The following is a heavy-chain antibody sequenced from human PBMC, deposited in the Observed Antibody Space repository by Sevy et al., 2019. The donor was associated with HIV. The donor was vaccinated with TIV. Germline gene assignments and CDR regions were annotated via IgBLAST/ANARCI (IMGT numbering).Heavy chain of an antibody. J-gene: IGHJ6*02. CDR2: IYYNGHT. Sequence: SETLSLTCSVSGGTIVSSGHYWGWIRQTPGKGLEWIGSIYYNGHTYYNPSLNSRLTISIDTSKSTFSLNLSCVTAADTAIYFCAREAGGYDYDYGMDVWGQGTTVTVSS. CDR3: AREAGGYDYDYGMDV. V-gene: IGHV4-39*02. CDR1: GGTIVSSGHY. D-gene: IGHD5-12*01.